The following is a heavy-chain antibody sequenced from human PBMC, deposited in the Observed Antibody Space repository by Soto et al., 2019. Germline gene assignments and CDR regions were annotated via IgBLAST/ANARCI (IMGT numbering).Heavy chain of an antibody. J-gene: IGHJ4*02. CDR1: GFTFSSYS. CDR3: ARGDVADGSGWRYYFDY. D-gene: IGHD6-19*01. V-gene: IGHV3-48*01. CDR2: ISSSSSTI. Sequence: GGSLRLSCAASGFTFSSYSMNWVRQAPGKGLEWVSYISSSSSTIYYADSVKGRFTISRDNAKNSLYLQMNSLRAEDTAVYYCARGDVADGSGWRYYFDYWGQGTLVTVSS.